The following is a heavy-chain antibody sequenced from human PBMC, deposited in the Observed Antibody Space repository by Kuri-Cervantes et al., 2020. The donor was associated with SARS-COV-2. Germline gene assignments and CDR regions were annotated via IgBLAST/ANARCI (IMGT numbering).Heavy chain of an antibody. J-gene: IGHJ4*02. CDR1: GYSFTTYW. CDR3: ARRVGYYFDY. D-gene: IGHD2-15*01. V-gene: IGHV5-10-1*01. CDR2: IDPSDSYT. Sequence: KVSCKDSGYSFTTYWIIWVRQMPGKGLEWMGRIDPSDSYTNYSPSFQGHVTISADKSISTAYLQWSSLKASDTAMYYCARRVGYYFDYWGQGTLVTVSS.